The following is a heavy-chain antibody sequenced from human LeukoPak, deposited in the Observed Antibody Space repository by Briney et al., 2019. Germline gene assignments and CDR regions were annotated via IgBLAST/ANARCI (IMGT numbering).Heavy chain of an antibody. CDR2: SYTSGST. CDR1: GGCLSSYY. J-gene: IGHJ4*02. Sequence: SETLSLTCTVSGGCLSSYYWSWIRQPAGKGLEWIGRSYTSGSTNYNPSLKSRVTMSVDTSKNQFSLKLSSVTAADTAVYYCARYSYASYYFDYWGQGTLVTVSS. D-gene: IGHD5-18*01. CDR3: ARYSYASYYFDY. V-gene: IGHV4-4*07.